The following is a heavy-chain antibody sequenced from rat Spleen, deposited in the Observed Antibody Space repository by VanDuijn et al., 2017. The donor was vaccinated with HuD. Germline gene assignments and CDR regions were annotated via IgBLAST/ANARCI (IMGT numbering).Heavy chain of an antibody. D-gene: IGHD1-9*01. Sequence: EVQLVESGGGLVQPGRSLKLSCAASGFTFSNYGMAWVRQAPTKGLEWVATISSDGGRNFYRDSVKGRFTISRDNAKSTLSLQMDSLRSEDTATYYCARRHYGYTDYFDYWGQGIMVTVSS. CDR3: ARRHYGYTDYFDY. V-gene: IGHV5-29*01. CDR2: ISSDGGRN. CDR1: GFTFSNYG. J-gene: IGHJ2*01.